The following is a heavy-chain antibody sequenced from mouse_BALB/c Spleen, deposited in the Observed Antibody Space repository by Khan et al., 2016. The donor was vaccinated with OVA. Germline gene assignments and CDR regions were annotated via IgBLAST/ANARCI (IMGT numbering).Heavy chain of an antibody. CDR1: GYTFTSYT. J-gene: IGHJ3*01. V-gene: IGHV1-4*01. Sequence: VQLQQSGAELARPGASVKMSCKASGYTFTSYTIHWIKQRPGQGLEWIGYINPSSGYTNYNQKFKDKATLTADKSSTTAYMQLSSLTSDDSAVYYCARDGAYYRNDGCFAYWGQGTLVTVSA. CDR2: INPSSGYT. CDR3: ARDGAYYRNDGCFAY. D-gene: IGHD2-14*01.